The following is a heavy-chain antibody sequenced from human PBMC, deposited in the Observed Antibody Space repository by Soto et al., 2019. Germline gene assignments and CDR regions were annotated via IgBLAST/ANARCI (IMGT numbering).Heavy chain of an antibody. D-gene: IGHD3-9*01. V-gene: IGHV3-33*08. CDR3: ARGGYYDILTGRYYYGMDV. J-gene: IGHJ6*02. CDR1: GFTFSSYG. Sequence: QPGGSLRLSCAASGFTFSSYGMHWVRQAPGKGLEWVAVIWYDGSNKYYADSVKGRFTISRDNSKNTLYLQMNSLRAEDTAVYYCARGGYYDILTGRYYYGMDVWGQGTTVTVSS. CDR2: IWYDGSNK.